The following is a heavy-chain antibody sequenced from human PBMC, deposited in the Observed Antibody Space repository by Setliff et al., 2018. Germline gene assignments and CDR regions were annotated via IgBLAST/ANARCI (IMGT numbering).Heavy chain of an antibody. CDR3: ARVPRFTDMRNAFDI. V-gene: IGHV4-31*03. Sequence: SETLSLTCTVSGGSISSGGYYGSWIRQHPGKGLEWIGYIYYSGSTYYNPSLKSRVTISVDTSKNQFSLKLSSVTAADTAVYYCARVPRFTDMRNAFDIWGQGTMVTVSS. CDR2: IYYSGST. CDR1: GGSISSGGYY. J-gene: IGHJ3*02. D-gene: IGHD2-15*01.